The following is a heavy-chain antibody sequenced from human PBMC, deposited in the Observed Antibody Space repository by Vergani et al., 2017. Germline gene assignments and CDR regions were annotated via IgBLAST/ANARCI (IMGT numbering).Heavy chain of an antibody. Sequence: QLQLQESGPGLVKPSETLSLTCAVYGGSFSGYYWSWIRQPPGKGLEWIGEINHSGSTNYNPSLKSRVTISVDTSKNQFSLKLSSVTAADTAVYYCARGGGDIVVVPAGKRTAFDIWGQGTMVTVSS. V-gene: IGHV4-34*01. J-gene: IGHJ3*02. CDR3: ARGGGDIVVVPAGKRTAFDI. CDR1: GGSFSGYY. D-gene: IGHD2-2*01. CDR2: INHSGST.